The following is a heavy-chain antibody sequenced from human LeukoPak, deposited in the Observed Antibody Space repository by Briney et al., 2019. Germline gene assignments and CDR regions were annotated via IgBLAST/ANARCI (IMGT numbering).Heavy chain of an antibody. V-gene: IGHV1-18*01. D-gene: IGHD1-26*01. CDR1: GYTFTSYG. CDR3: ARNWGELRPAHFDY. J-gene: IGHJ4*02. Sequence: ASVKVSCKASGYTFTSYGISWVRQAPGQGLEWMGRISAYNGNTNYAQKLQGRVTMTTDTSTSTAYMELRSLRSDDTAVYYCARNWGELRPAHFDYWSQGTLVTVSS. CDR2: ISAYNGNT.